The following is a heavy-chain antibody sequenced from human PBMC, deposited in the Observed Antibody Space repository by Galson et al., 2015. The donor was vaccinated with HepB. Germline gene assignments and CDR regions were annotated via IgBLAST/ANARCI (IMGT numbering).Heavy chain of an antibody. CDR1: GFTLSDHW. J-gene: IGHJ6*02. CDR3: ARDGGTYYYYYYSGWDV. CDR2: IRFDGSEK. V-gene: IGHV3-7*05. Sequence: RLSCAASGFTLSDHWMSWVRQAPGKGLEWVATIRFDGSEKYYVDSVKGRFTISRDNAKNSLYLQMNSLRVEDTAVYYCARDGGTYYYYYYSGWDVWGQGTTVTGSS. D-gene: IGHD1-26*01.